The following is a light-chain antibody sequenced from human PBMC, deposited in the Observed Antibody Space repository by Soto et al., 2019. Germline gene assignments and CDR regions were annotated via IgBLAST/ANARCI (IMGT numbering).Light chain of an antibody. V-gene: IGKV3-11*01. CDR2: EAS. CDR1: QGISSY. J-gene: IGKJ4*01. CDR3: QQHINWPLT. Sequence: LTQSPSFLSASVGDRVTITCRASQGISSYLAWYQQKPGQAPRLLIYEASNRATGIPARFSGSGSGADFTLTISSLEPEDFALYYCQQHINWPLTFGGGTKVEIK.